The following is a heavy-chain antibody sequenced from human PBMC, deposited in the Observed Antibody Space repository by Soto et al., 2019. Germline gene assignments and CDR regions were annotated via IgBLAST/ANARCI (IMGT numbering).Heavy chain of an antibody. CDR1: GYNFTSYC. J-gene: IGHJ4*02. CDR3: ARLFYDSSGYGPLFDY. D-gene: IGHD3-22*01. V-gene: IGHV5-51*01. Sequence: VEALKISRKGSGYNFTSYCIGWVPQMSVEGLEWRGIIYTGDSDTRYSPSFQVQVTISADKSIISAYMQWRSLKASDTAMYDCARLFYDSSGYGPLFDYWGQGTLVTVSS. CDR2: IYTGDSDT.